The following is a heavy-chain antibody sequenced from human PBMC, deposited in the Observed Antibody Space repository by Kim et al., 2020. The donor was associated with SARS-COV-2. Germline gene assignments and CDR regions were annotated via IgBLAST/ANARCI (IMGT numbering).Heavy chain of an antibody. J-gene: IGHJ2*01. Sequence: ASVKVSCKASGYTFTSYDINWVRQATGQGLEWMGWMNPNSGNTGYAQKFQGRVIMTRNTSISTAYMELSSLRSEDTAVYYCARGPERSLNWYFDLWGRGTLVTVSS. CDR3: ARGPERSLNWYFDL. CDR1: GYTFTSYD. V-gene: IGHV1-8*02. CDR2: MNPNSGNT.